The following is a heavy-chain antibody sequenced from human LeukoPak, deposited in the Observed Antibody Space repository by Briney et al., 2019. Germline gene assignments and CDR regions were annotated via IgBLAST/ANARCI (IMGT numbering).Heavy chain of an antibody. Sequence: GASVKVSCKASGYTFTSYGISWVRQAPGQGLEWMGWISAYNGNTNYAQKLQGRVTMTTDTSTSTAYMELRSLRSDDTAVYYWARVILTGPPIPEIGYWGRGTLVTFSS. CDR1: GYTFTSYG. CDR3: ARVILTGPPIPEIGY. D-gene: IGHD3-9*01. J-gene: IGHJ4*02. V-gene: IGHV1-18*04. CDR2: ISAYNGNT.